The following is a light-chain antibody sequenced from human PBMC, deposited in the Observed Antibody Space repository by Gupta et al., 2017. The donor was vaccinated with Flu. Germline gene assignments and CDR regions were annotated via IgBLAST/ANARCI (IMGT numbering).Light chain of an antibody. Sequence: RVSISCSGSSSNIGSNTVNWYQQFPGMAPKLLIYNDNERPSGVPDRFSASKSGTSASLAISGLQAEDEADYYCAAWDDSLSGGVFGGGTKLTVL. J-gene: IGLJ2*01. CDR3: AAWDDSLSGGV. CDR2: NDN. V-gene: IGLV1-44*01. CDR1: SSNIGSNT.